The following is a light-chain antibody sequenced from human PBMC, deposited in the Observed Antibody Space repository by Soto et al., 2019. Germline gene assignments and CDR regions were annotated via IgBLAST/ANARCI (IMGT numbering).Light chain of an antibody. CDR3: MSYTSRTNLVL. CDR1: SSDVGGYKY. CDR2: DVS. Sequence: QSALTQPASVSGSPGQSITISCSGTSSDVGGYKYVSWYQQHPGKAPKLMIYDVSNRPSDVSNRFSGSKSGNTATLTISGLQAEDEADYYCMSYTSRTNLVLIGGGITLTVL. J-gene: IGLJ2*01. V-gene: IGLV2-14*01.